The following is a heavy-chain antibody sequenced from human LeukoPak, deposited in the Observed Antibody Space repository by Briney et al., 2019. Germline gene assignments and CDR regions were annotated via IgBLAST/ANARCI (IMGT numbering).Heavy chain of an antibody. V-gene: IGHV3-73*01. D-gene: IGHD4-23*01. Sequence: PGWSLRLSCAASGLSFSDSSFHWVRQASGKGLDWVGRIRSKAYSYATAYVASVKGRFTISKDGSKNTAFLEMDSLETEDTAVYYCTRELDGGRDYWGQGTLVAVSS. CDR1: GLSFSDSS. J-gene: IGHJ4*02. CDR2: IRSKAYSYAT. CDR3: TRELDGGRDY.